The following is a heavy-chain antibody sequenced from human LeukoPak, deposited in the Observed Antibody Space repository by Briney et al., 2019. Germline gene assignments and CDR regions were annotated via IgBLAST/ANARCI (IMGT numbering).Heavy chain of an antibody. Sequence: SETLSHTCTVSGGSISSSSYYWGWIRQPPGKGLEWIGMIHYSGRTYYNTSLMSRVTISVDTSKDQFSLKLTSVSAADTAVYYCARLPVYSSGWQADFWGQGTLVTVSS. CDR1: GGSISSSSYY. CDR3: ARLPVYSSGWQADF. J-gene: IGHJ4*02. CDR2: IHYSGRT. D-gene: IGHD6-19*01. V-gene: IGHV4-39*01.